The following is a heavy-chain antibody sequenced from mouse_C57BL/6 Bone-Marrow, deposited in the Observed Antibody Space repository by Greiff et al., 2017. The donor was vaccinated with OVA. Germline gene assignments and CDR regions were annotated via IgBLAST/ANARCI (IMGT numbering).Heavy chain of an antibody. D-gene: IGHD1-1*01. CDR3: ARDYGSSPFAY. J-gene: IGHJ3*01. CDR2: IYPRSGNT. V-gene: IGHV1-81*01. Sequence: VQLQQSGAELARPGASVKLSCKASGYTFTSYGISWVKQRTGQGLEWIGEIYPRSGNTYYNEKFKGKATLTAAKSSSTAYMELRSLTSEDSAVYFCARDYGSSPFAYWGQGTLVTVSA. CDR1: GYTFTSYG.